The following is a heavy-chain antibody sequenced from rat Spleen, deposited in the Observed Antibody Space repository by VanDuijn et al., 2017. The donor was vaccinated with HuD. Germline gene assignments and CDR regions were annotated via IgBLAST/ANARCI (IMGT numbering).Heavy chain of an antibody. J-gene: IGHJ2*01. D-gene: IGHD1-12*03. CDR2: IWGNGNA. CDR1: GFSLSNYG. CDR3: TRHYYDGYYRDF. V-gene: IGHV2-13*01. Sequence: QVQLKESGPGLVKPSLTLSLTCTVSGFSLSNYGVFWVRQPPGKGLEWMGVIWGNGNANYNSALKSRLSISRDTSKSQVFLKMNSLQTEDTAIYFCTRHYYDGYYRDFWGQGLMVTVSS.